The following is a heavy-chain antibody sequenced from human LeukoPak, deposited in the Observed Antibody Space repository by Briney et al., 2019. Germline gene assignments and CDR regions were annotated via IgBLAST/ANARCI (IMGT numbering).Heavy chain of an antibody. CDR3: ARGGSCFDY. CDR1: GFIFSDYG. V-gene: IGHV3-33*01. J-gene: IGHJ4*02. CDR2: IWYDGSNK. Sequence: GGSLRLSCAASGFIFSDYGMHWVRQAPGKGLEWVAVIWYDGSNKYYADSVKGRFTISRDNSKNTLYLQMNSLRAEDTAVYYCARGGSCFDYWGQGTLVTVSS. D-gene: IGHD2-15*01.